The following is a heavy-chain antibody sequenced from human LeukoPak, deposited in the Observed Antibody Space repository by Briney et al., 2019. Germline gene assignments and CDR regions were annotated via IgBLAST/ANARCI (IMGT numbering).Heavy chain of an antibody. V-gene: IGHV3-21*01. CDR1: GFTFSSYA. Sequence: TGGSLRLSCAASGFTFSSYAMNWVRQAPGKGLEWVSSISSSSIYIYYADSVKGRFTISRDNAKNSLYLQMNSLRAEDTAVYYCARDLSHIVVVTAIFDYWGQGTLVTVSS. CDR3: ARDLSHIVVVTAIFDY. D-gene: IGHD2-21*02. CDR2: ISSSSIYI. J-gene: IGHJ4*02.